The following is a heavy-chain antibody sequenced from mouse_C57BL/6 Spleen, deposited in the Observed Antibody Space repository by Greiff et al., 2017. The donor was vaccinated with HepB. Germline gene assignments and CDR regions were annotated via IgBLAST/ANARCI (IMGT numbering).Heavy chain of an antibody. J-gene: IGHJ2*01. D-gene: IGHD1-1*01. CDR3: ANYGSSRYYFDY. V-gene: IGHV1-64*01. Sequence: QVQLKQPGAELVKPGASVKLSCKASGYTFTSYWMHWVKQRPGQGLEWIGMIHPNSGSTNYNEKFKSKATLTVDKSSSTAYMQLSSLTSEDSAVYYCANYGSSRYYFDYWGQGTTLTVSS. CDR2: IHPNSGST. CDR1: GYTFTSYW.